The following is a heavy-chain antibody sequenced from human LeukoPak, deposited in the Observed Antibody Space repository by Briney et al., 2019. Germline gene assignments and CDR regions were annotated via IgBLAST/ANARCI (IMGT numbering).Heavy chain of an antibody. V-gene: IGHV3-48*03. Sequence: GGSLRLSCAASGFTFSSYEMNWVRQAPGKGLEWVSYISSSGSTIYYADSVKGRFTISRDNAKNSLYLQMNSLRAEDTAIYYCARDRVREAYFYYYGMDVWGQGTTVTVSS. CDR1: GFTFSSYE. J-gene: IGHJ6*02. CDR3: ARDRVREAYFYYYGMDV. D-gene: IGHD3-10*01. CDR2: ISSSGSTI.